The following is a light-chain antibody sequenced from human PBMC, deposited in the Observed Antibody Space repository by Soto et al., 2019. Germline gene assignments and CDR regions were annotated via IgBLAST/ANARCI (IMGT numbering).Light chain of an antibody. CDR1: SSDVGGYNY. Sequence: QSALTQPRSLSGSPGQSVTISCTGTSSDVGGYNYVSWYQQHPGKAPKLMIYDVSKRPSGVPDRFSGSKSGNTASLTISGLQAEDEADYYCCSYAGSYTSLYVFGTGTKVTV. CDR2: DVS. CDR3: CSYAGSYTSLYV. J-gene: IGLJ1*01. V-gene: IGLV2-11*01.